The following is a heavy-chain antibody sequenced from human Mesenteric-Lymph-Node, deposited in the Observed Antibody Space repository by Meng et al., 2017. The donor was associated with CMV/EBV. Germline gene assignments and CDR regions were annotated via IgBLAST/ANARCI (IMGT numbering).Heavy chain of an antibody. CDR1: FTFTNFA. Sequence: FTFTNFAMHWVRQAPGKGLQWLAVILNDASNEYYADSVEGRFSISRDNSKKTLYLQMNSLTAEDTAVYYCAKDRGSLGLYGVILALDYWGQGTLVTVSS. CDR2: ILNDASNE. CDR3: AKDRGSLGLYGVILALDY. V-gene: IGHV3-33*06. D-gene: IGHD3-3*01. J-gene: IGHJ4*02.